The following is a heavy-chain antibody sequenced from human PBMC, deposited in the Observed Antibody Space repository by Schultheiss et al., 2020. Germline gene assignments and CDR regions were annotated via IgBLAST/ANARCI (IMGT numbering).Heavy chain of an antibody. CDR3: ARESGPIYYYYYGMDV. CDR1: GYTFASYA. Sequence: SVKVSCKASGYTFASYAISWVRQAPGQGLEWMGGIIPIFGTANYAQKFQGRVTITADESTSTAYMELSSLRSEDTAVYYCARESGPIYYYYYGMDVWGQGTTVTVAS. CDR2: IIPIFGTA. V-gene: IGHV1-69*13. J-gene: IGHJ6*02.